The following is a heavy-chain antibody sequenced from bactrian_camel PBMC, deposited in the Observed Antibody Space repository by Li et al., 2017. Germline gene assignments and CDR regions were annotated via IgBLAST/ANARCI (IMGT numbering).Heavy chain of an antibody. Sequence: VQLVESGGGSVQGGGSLSLSCGASGATFTTPCMGWFRQVPGKEREGIAMIHFGADSVSYADSVKGRFTISRANTKNTVYLQMATMKPDDTAMYYCAAHVTYSGGYSTPFLSSNLRYWDQGTQVTVS. CDR1: GATFTTPC. CDR2: IHFGADSV. CDR3: AAHVTYSGGYSTPFLSSNLRY. J-gene: IGHJ4*01. D-gene: IGHD2*01. V-gene: IGHV3S1*01.